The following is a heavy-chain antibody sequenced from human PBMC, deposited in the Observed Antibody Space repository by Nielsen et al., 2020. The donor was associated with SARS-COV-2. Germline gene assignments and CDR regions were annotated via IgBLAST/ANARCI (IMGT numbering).Heavy chain of an antibody. J-gene: IGHJ4*02. Sequence: ESLKISCAASGFPFSSYEMNWIRQPPGKGLEWIGEINHSGSTNYNPSLKSRVTISVDTSKNQFSLKLSSVTAADTAVYYCARGVPAATPIDYWGQGTLVTVSS. D-gene: IGHD2-2*01. V-gene: IGHV4-34*01. CDR3: ARGVPAATPIDY. CDR1: GFPFSSYE. CDR2: INHSGST.